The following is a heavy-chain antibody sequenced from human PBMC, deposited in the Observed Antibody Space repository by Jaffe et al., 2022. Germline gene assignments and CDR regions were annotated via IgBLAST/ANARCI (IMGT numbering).Heavy chain of an antibody. CDR2: INTDGSYT. D-gene: IGHD5-12*01. V-gene: IGHV3-74*01. CDR3: ASDFSGYRDF. J-gene: IGHJ4*02. CDR1: GFTFSSYW. Sequence: EVQLVESGGGLVQPGGSLRLSCEASGFTFSSYWMHWVRQAPGKGLVWVSRINTDGSYTSDADSVKGRFTISRDNAENTLYLQMNSLRGEDTAIYYCASDFSGYRDFWGQGTLVTVSS.